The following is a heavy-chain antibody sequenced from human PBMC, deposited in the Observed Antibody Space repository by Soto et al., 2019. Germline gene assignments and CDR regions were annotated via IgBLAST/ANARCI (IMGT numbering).Heavy chain of an antibody. CDR3: ATDPFPDYADAWVSFRPADY. CDR1: GYTLTELS. Sequence: QVALVQSGAEVKKPGASVKVSCKVSGYTLTELSMHWVRQAPGKGLEWMGVFDAEDGAASYAQNFQGRATMPVDTCTDTAYMEVTSLKSEDTAVYYCATDPFPDYADAWVSFRPADYWGQGTQVTVSS. CDR2: FDAEDGAA. V-gene: IGHV1-24*01. D-gene: IGHD3-16*01. J-gene: IGHJ4*02.